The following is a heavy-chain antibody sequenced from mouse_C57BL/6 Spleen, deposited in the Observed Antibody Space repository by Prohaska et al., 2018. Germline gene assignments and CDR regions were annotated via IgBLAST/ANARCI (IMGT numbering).Heavy chain of an antibody. J-gene: IGHJ2*01. V-gene: IGHV6-3*01. CDR1: GFTFSNYW. Sequence: EVKLGVSGGGLVKPGGSMKLSCVASGFTFSNYWMNWVRKSPEKGLEWVAQIRLKSDNYATHYAESVKGRLTISRADSKSCVYLQINNLSADDTVIYYVSGPGSSVGYWGQGTTLSFA. CDR3: SGPGSSVGY. D-gene: IGHD1-1*01. CDR2: IRLKSDNYAT.